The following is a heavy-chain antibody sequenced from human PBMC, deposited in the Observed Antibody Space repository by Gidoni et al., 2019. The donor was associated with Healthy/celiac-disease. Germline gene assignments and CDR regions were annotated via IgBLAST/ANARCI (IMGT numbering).Heavy chain of an antibody. V-gene: IGHV3-53*01. CDR2: IYGGGST. CDR1: GFTVRSNY. D-gene: IGHD1-26*01. Sequence: EVQLVESGGGLIQPGGSLRRSWAASGFTVRSNYMSWVRQAPGKGLGWVSVIYGGGSTYSADSVKGRFTISRDNSKNTLYLQMNSLRAEDTAVYYCAREVVGATGGWYYFDYWGQGTLVTVSS. J-gene: IGHJ4*02. CDR3: AREVVGATGGWYYFDY.